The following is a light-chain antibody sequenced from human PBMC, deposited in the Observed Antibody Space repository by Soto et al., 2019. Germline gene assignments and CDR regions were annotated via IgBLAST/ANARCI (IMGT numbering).Light chain of an antibody. CDR1: QRVTSNF. J-gene: IGKJ4*01. Sequence: EIVLTHSPGTLSLSPGEIATLSCSASQRVTSNFVAWYRQKPGQAPRLLIYGASSRATGIPNRFSGSGSGTDFTLTISRLEPEDFELYYCQQYGSAPLTFGGGTKVDIK. V-gene: IGKV3-20*01. CDR3: QQYGSAPLT. CDR2: GAS.